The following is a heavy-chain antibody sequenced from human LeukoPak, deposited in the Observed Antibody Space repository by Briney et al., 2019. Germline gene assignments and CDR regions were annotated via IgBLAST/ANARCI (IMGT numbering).Heavy chain of an antibody. D-gene: IGHD3-9*01. CDR2: FDPGSGEI. J-gene: IGHJ4*02. Sequence: ASVKVSCKVSGYSITELSTHWVRQAPGKGLDWMGGFDPGSGEIIYEQKFQDRATMTEDTSTDTAYMELSSLRSEDTALYYCATGTHYDLLPFWGQGTLVTVSS. CDR1: GYSITELS. V-gene: IGHV1-24*01. CDR3: ATGTHYDLLPF.